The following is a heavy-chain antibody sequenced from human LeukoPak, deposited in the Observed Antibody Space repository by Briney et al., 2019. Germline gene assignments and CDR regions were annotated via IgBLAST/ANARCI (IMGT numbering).Heavy chain of an antibody. V-gene: IGHV4-34*01. Sequence: SETLSLTCAVYGGSFSGYYWSWIRQPPGKGLEWIGEINHSGSTNYNPSLKSRVTISVDTSKNQFSLKLSSVTAADTAVYYCARHEYFDYWGQGTLVTVSS. CDR1: GGSFSGYY. CDR3: ARHEYFDY. CDR2: INHSGST. J-gene: IGHJ4*02.